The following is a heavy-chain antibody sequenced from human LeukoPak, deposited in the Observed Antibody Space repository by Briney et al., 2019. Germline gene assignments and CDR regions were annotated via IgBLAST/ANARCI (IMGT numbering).Heavy chain of an antibody. V-gene: IGHV4-34*01. Sequence: PSETLSLTCAVYGGSFSGYYWSWIRQPPGKGLEWIGEINHSGSTNYNPSLKSRVTISVDTSENQFSLKLSSVTAADTAVYYCARSFIVVVPAAIRPAGFDPWGQGTLVTVSS. CDR1: GGSFSGYY. CDR3: ARSFIVVVPAAIRPAGFDP. D-gene: IGHD2-2*01. CDR2: INHSGST. J-gene: IGHJ5*02.